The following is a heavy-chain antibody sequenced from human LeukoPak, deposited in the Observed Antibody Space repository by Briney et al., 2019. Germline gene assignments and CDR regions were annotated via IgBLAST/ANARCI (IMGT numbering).Heavy chain of an antibody. CDR3: ARDLTGEDAFDL. CDR2: IIPIFGTA. V-gene: IGHV1-69*05. Sequence: SVKVSCKASGGTFSSYAISWVRQAPGQGLEWMGGIIPIFGTANYAQKFQGRVTITTDESTSTAYMELSRLRSDDTAVYYCARDLTGEDAFDLWGQGTMVTVSS. CDR1: GGTFSSYA. D-gene: IGHD3-10*01. J-gene: IGHJ3*01.